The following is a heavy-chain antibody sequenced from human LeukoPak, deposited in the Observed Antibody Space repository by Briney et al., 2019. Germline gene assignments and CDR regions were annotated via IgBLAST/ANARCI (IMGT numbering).Heavy chain of an antibody. CDR2: ISYDGTNK. J-gene: IGHJ4*02. V-gene: IGHV3-30-3*01. D-gene: IGHD3-22*01. CDR1: GFTFSSYA. Sequence: GRSLRPSCAASGFTFSSYAVHWVRQAPGKGLEWVAVISYDGTNKYYADSVKGRFTISRDNSKNTLYLQMNSLRAEDTAVYYCARGELWGITMIVVAPDYWGQGTLVTVSS. CDR3: ARGELWGITMIVVAPDY.